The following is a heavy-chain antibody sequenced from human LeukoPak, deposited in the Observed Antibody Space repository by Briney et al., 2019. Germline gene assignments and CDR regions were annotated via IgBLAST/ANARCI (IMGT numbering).Heavy chain of an antibody. Sequence: PGGSLRLSCAASGFTFSSYSMSWVRRPPGKGLEWVANIKQDGSEKYYVDSVKGRFTISRDNAKNSLFLQMNSLRAEDTAVYYCAREVTPYYWGQGTLVTVSS. D-gene: IGHD4-23*01. CDR1: GFTFSSYS. CDR3: AREVTPYY. CDR2: IKQDGSEK. J-gene: IGHJ4*02. V-gene: IGHV3-7*01.